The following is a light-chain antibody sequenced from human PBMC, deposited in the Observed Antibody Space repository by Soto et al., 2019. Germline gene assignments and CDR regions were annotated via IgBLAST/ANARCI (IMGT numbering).Light chain of an antibody. CDR2: AAS. V-gene: IGKV1-27*01. CDR3: QKYNSAPLT. J-gene: IGKJ3*01. CDR1: QGISSY. Sequence: DIQMTQSPSSLSASVGDRVTITCRASQGISSYLAWYQQNPGKGPKLLIYAASTLQSGGPSRFSGSGSGTDFTLTISSLQPEDVATYYCQKYNSAPLTFGPGTKVDIK.